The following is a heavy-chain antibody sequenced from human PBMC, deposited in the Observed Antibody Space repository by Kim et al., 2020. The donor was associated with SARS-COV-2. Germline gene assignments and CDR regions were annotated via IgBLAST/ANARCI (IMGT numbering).Heavy chain of an antibody. J-gene: IGHJ4*02. CDR2: IYYSGIT. CDR1: GGSVTSNNYY. Sequence: SETLSLTCTVSGGSVTSNNYYWGWVRQPPGKGLEWIGSIYYSGITYYNPSLKSRVTVSVDTSKNQFSLKLNSVTAADTAVYYCARLRYFDFPPRDFDYWGQGTRVTVSS. CDR3: ARLRYFDFPPRDFDY. D-gene: IGHD3-9*01. V-gene: IGHV4-39*01.